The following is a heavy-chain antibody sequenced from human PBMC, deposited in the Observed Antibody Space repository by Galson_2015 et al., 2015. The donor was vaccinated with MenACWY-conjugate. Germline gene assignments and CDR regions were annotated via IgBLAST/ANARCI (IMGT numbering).Heavy chain of an antibody. V-gene: IGHV3-23*01. Sequence: SLRLSCAASGFTFSTYGMSWVRQAPGKGLEWVSAITESGDTTYYADSVKGRFTISRDNSKNTLYLQMNSLRAEETAVYYCATMNGYFEYWGQGTLVTVSS. D-gene: IGHD2-8*01. CDR2: ITESGDTT. CDR1: GFTFSTYG. CDR3: ATMNGYFEY. J-gene: IGHJ4*02.